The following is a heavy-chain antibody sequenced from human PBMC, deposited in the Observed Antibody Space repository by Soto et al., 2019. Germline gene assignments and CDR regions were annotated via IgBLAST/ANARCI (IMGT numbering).Heavy chain of an antibody. Sequence: VQLVESGGGVVQPGRSLRLSCAASEFPFSNYGMHWVRQAPGKGLEWVAHISYDGSNKHYADSVKGRFTISRDNSKNMLFLQMSSLRTEDTAVYYCAGGQDYFDYCGQGTRVSVSS. CDR2: ISYDGSNK. J-gene: IGHJ4*02. CDR1: EFPFSNYG. CDR3: AGGQDYFDY. D-gene: IGHD2-15*01. V-gene: IGHV3-30*03.